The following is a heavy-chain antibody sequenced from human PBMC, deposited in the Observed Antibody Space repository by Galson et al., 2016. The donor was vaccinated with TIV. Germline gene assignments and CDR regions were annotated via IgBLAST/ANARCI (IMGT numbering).Heavy chain of an antibody. Sequence: SVKVSCKASGYTFSIYGMNWVRQAPGQGLEWMGWINTATGDPTYAQGFTGRFVFSSDTSVSTTYLQISSLKAEDTAVHYCASLRYGNYYGVDVWGQGTTVTVSS. V-gene: IGHV7-4-1*02. CDR2: INTATGDP. D-gene: IGHD3-9*01. J-gene: IGHJ6*02. CDR3: ASLRYGNYYGVDV. CDR1: GYTFSIYG.